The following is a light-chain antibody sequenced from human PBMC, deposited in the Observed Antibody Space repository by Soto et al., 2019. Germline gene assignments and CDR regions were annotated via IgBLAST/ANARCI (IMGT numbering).Light chain of an antibody. CDR3: QQAASFPIT. Sequence: DIQMPQSPSSVSASVGDRVTITCRASQGVSTWLAWYQQKPGKAPNLLIYTASSLQSGVPSRFSGSGSGTDFTLTINGLQPEDFATYYCQQAASFPITFGQGTRLENK. CDR2: TAS. V-gene: IGKV1-12*01. CDR1: QGVSTW. J-gene: IGKJ5*01.